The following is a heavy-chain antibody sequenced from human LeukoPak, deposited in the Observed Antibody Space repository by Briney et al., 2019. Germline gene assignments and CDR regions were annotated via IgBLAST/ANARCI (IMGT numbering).Heavy chain of an antibody. Sequence: PGGSLRLSCAASGFTFSSYVMSWVRQAPGKGLEWVSDISGSGGSTYYAGSVKGRFTISRDNSKNTLFLQMNSLRAEDTAVYYCTEHVGAPPSYFDYWGQGTLVTVSS. V-gene: IGHV3-23*01. J-gene: IGHJ4*02. CDR3: TEHVGAPPSYFDY. CDR1: GFTFSSYV. CDR2: ISGSGGST. D-gene: IGHD1-26*01.